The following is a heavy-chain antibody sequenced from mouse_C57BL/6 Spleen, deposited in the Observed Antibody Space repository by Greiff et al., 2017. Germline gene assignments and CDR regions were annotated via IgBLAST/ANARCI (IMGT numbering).Heavy chain of an antibody. V-gene: IGHV1-15*01. CDR3: TRIRSLSPYYYAMDY. J-gene: IGHJ4*01. CDR2: IDPETGGT. Sequence: LQLQQSGAELVRPGASVTLSCKASGYTFTDYEMHWVKQTPVHGLEWIGAIDPETGGTAYNQKFKGKAILTADKSSSTAYMELRSLTSEDSAVYYCTRIRSLSPYYYAMDYWGQGTSGTVSS. D-gene: IGHD6-2*01. CDR1: GYTFTDYE.